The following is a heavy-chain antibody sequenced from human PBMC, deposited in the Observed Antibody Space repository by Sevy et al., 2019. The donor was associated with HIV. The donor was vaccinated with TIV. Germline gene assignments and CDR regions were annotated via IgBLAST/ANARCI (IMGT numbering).Heavy chain of an antibody. D-gene: IGHD3-10*01. CDR2: IWYDGSNK. Sequence: GGSLRLSCAASGFTFSSYGMHWVRQAPGKGLEWVAVIWYDGSNKYYADSVKGRFTISRDNSKNTLNLQMNSLRAEDTAVYYCARDGSGSYYKTSGYYGMDVWGQGTTVTVSS. J-gene: IGHJ6*02. CDR3: ARDGSGSYYKTSGYYGMDV. V-gene: IGHV3-33*01. CDR1: GFTFSSYG.